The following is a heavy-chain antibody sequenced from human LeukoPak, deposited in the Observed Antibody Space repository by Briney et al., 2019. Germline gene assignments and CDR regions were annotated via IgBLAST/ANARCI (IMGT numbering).Heavy chain of an antibody. CDR3: ARRSSEDAFDI. J-gene: IGHJ3*02. CDR2: IIHSGST. V-gene: IGHV4-34*12. Sequence: SETLSLTCAVYGGSFSGYYWSWIRQPPEKGLEWIGEIIHSGSTNYNPSLKSRVTISVDTSKNQFSLKLSSVTAADTAVYYCARRSSEDAFDIWGQGTMVTVSS. CDR1: GGSFSGYY.